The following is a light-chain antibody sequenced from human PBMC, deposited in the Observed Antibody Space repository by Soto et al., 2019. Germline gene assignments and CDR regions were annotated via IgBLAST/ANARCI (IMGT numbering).Light chain of an antibody. Sequence: QSALTQPASVSGSPGQSITISCTGTSSDVGGYNYVSWYQQHPDKAPKLMIFDVRNRPSGVSNRFSGSKSGNTASLTISGLQAEDEADYYCSSYTSSSTLVFGGGTKLTVL. J-gene: IGLJ2*01. CDR2: DVR. V-gene: IGLV2-14*01. CDR1: SSDVGGYNY. CDR3: SSYTSSSTLV.